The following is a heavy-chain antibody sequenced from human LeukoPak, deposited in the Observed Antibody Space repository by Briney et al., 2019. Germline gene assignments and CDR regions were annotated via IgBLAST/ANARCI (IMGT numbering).Heavy chain of an antibody. V-gene: IGHV3-23*01. Sequence: GGSLRLSCAASGFTFSSYAMSWVRQAPGKGLEWVSAISGGGGSTYYADSVKGRFTISRDNSKNTLYLQMNSLRAEDTAVYYCAKEQLVDYYYGMDVWGQGTTVTVSS. CDR3: AKEQLVDYYYGMDV. CDR2: ISGGGGST. J-gene: IGHJ6*02. D-gene: IGHD6-6*01. CDR1: GFTFSSYA.